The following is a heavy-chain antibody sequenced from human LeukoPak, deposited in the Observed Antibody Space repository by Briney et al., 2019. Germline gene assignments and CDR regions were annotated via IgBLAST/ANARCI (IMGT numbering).Heavy chain of an antibody. CDR2: IRSKAYGGTT. D-gene: IGHD5-12*01. CDR1: GFTFSDYA. J-gene: IGHJ6*02. CDR3: TAYDPSDYYGMDV. V-gene: IGHV3-49*04. Sequence: PGRSLRLSCTASGFTFSDYAMTWVRQAPGKGLEWVGFIRSKAYGGTTEFAASVKGRFIISRDDSKSIAYLQMNSLKTEDTAVYYCTAYDPSDYYGMDVWGQGTTVTVS.